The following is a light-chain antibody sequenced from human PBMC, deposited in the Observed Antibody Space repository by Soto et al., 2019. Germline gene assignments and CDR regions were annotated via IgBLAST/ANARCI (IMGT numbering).Light chain of an antibody. CDR3: QHYYSVPLT. V-gene: IGKV1-27*01. CDR1: QGISNS. CDR2: AAS. J-gene: IGKJ3*01. Sequence: DIQMTQSPSSLSASVGDTVTITCRASQGISNSLAWFQQKPGRVPQFLIYAASTLQPGVPPRFSGSGSGTDFTLTISSLQPEDVATYYCQHYYSVPLTFGPGTRVDIK.